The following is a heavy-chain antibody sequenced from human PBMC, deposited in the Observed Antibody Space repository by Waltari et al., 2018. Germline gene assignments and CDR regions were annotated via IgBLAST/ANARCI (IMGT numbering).Heavy chain of an antibody. CDR3: AREPPYDISGPMDV. D-gene: IGHD3-22*01. CDR2: ITINSDHI. Sequence: EVQLLESGGGLVKPGGSLRLSCAASGFSFPSYVMTWVRQPPGKGLEWVSSITINSDHIYYADSVKGRFTISRDNAKNSLYLQMNSLRADDTAVYYCAREPPYDISGPMDVWGQGTTVTVSS. J-gene: IGHJ6*02. V-gene: IGHV3-21*01. CDR1: GFSFPSYV.